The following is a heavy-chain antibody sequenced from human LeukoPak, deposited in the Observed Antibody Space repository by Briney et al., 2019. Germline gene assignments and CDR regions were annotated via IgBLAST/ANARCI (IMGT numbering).Heavy chain of an antibody. CDR2: IYYSGST. CDR3: ARDGTVTPKGPGYSYGYAQNAFDI. V-gene: IGHV4-31*03. J-gene: IGHJ3*02. CDR1: GGSISSGGYY. Sequence: PSETLSLTCTVSGGSISSGGYYWSWIRQHPGKGLEWIGYIYYSGSTYYNPSLKSRVTISVDTSKNQFSLKLSSVTAADTAVYYRARDGTVTPKGPGYSYGYAQNAFDIWGQGTMVTVSS. D-gene: IGHD5-18*01.